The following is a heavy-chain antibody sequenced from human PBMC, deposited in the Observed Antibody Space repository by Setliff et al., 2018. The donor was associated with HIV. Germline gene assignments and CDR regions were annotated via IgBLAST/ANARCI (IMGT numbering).Heavy chain of an antibody. V-gene: IGHV1-69*04. CDR1: GYSFTDYY. CDR3: ARVNSGAFDV. Sequence: ASVKVSCKASGYSFTDYYIHWVRQAPGQGLEWLGRIVPLLGVPDYAQKFQGRVTFTADRSTSTAYMELSSLRSEDTAVYYCARVNSGAFDVWGQGTKVTVSS. J-gene: IGHJ3*01. CDR2: IVPLLGVP.